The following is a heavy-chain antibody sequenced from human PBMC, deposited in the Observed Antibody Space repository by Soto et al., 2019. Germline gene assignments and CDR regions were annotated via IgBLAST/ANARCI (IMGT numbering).Heavy chain of an antibody. J-gene: IGHJ3*02. CDR1: GYTLTELS. Sequence: GASVKVSCKVSGYTLTELSMHWVRQAPGKGLEWMGGFDPEDGETIYAQKFQGRVTMTEETSTGTAYMELSSLRSEDTAVYYCATDGAFDIWGQGTMVTVSS. V-gene: IGHV1-24*01. CDR3: ATDGAFDI. CDR2: FDPEDGET.